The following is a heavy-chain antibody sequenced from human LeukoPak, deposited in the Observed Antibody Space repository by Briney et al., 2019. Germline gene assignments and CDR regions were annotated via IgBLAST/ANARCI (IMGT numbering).Heavy chain of an antibody. J-gene: IGHJ4*02. CDR2: INLSGDST. CDR3: ARVGRTDY. V-gene: IGHV1-46*01. CDR1: GYTFTRYH. D-gene: IGHD2-15*01. Sequence: GASVKVSCKASGYTFTRYHMHWVRQAPGQGLEWMGIINLSGDSTSYAQKFQGRVTMTRDTSTSTVYMELSSLRSEDTAVYYCARVGRTDYWGQGTLVTVSS.